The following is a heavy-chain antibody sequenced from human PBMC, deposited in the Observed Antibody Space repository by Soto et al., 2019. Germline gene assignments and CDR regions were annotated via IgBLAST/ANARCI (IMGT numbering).Heavy chain of an antibody. CDR3: ATHSGYDFYYYYGMDV. CDR2: INHSGST. V-gene: IGHV4-34*01. CDR1: GGSFSGYY. D-gene: IGHD5-12*01. J-gene: IGHJ6*02. Sequence: SETLSLTCAVYGGSFSGYYWSWIRQPPGKGLEWIGEINHSGSTNYNPSLKSRVTISVDTSKNQFSLKLSSVTAADTAVYYCATHSGYDFYYYYGMDVWGQGTTVTVSS.